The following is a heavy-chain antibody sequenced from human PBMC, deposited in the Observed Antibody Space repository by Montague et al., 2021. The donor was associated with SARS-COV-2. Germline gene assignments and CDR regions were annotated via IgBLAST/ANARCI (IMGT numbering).Heavy chain of an antibody. CDR2: ISSSSSYT. CDR3: VSHIAAAGIDY. CDR1: GFTFSDYY. D-gene: IGHD6-13*01. Sequence: SLRLSCAASGFTFSDYYMSWIRQAPGKGLEWVSYISSSSSYTNYXXSVKGRFTIARDNAKNSLYLQMNSLRAEDTAVYYCVSHIAAAGIDYWGQGTLVTVSS. V-gene: IGHV3-11*06. J-gene: IGHJ4*02.